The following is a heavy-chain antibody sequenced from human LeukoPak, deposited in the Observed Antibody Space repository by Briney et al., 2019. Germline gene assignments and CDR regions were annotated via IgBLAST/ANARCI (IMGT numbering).Heavy chain of an antibody. V-gene: IGHV1-8*01. CDR2: MNPTSGNT. Sequence: ASVKVSCKASGYTFTSYDINWVRQATGQGLEWMGWMNPTSGNTGYAQKFQGRVTMTRNTSISTAYMELSSLRSEDTAVYYCARDYCSGGSSYGRYPKYNWFDPWGQGTPVTVSS. CDR1: GYTFTSYD. CDR3: ARDYCSGGSSYGRYPKYNWFDP. D-gene: IGHD2-15*01. J-gene: IGHJ5*02.